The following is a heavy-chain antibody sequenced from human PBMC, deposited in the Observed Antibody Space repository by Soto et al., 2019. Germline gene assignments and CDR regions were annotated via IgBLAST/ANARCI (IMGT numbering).Heavy chain of an antibody. J-gene: IGHJ3*01. D-gene: IGHD6-19*01. CDR3: VKEGSGWYPRGPLYF. CDR1: GFTFTNYA. CDR2: ISGSGGTA. V-gene: IGHV3-23*01. Sequence: EVQLLESGGGLVQPGGSLRLSCAASGFTFTNYAMNWVRQAPGKGLEWVSVISGSGGTAYYADCVKGRFTISIDNSNNKLYLQMNSLRPEDTVKYYCVKEGSGWYPRGPLYFWGRGTMVTVSS.